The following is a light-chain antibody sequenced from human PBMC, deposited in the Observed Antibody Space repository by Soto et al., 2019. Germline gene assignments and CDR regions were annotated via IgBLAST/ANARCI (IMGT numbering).Light chain of an antibody. CDR1: RGVSTNY. CDR3: QQFGISTWT. V-gene: IGKV3-20*01. CDR2: AAS. Sequence: ENLLTQSPGTLTLSTGEGATPSSRASRGVSTNYLEWYQPKPGQAPTXXIYAASPRETGIPEPVDGRGAVAVCTRTISRLEPEDFEVDSCQQFGISTWTFGQGTKVEI. J-gene: IGKJ1*01.